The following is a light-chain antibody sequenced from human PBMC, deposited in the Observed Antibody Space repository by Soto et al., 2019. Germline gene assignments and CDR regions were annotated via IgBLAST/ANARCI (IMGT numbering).Light chain of an antibody. CDR2: GAS. CDR3: QQYDNWPPLT. J-gene: IGKJ4*01. Sequence: EIVMTQSPATLSVSPGERATLSCRASQSLSSNVAWYQQKPGQAPRLLIYGASTRATGIPARFSGSGSGTEFTLTISSLQSEDFAFYYCQQYDNWPPLTFGGGTKVEIK. V-gene: IGKV3-15*01. CDR1: QSLSSN.